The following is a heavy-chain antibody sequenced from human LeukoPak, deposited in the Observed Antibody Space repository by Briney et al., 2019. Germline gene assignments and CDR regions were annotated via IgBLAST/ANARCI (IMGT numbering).Heavy chain of an antibody. J-gene: IGHJ4*02. CDR1: GYTFTGYY. Sequence: GASVKVSCKASGYTFTGYYMHWARQAPGQGLEWMGRINPNSGGTNYAQKFQGRVTMTRDTSISTAYMELSRLRPDDTAVYYCAEVGMATINYWGQGTLVTVSS. D-gene: IGHD5-24*01. V-gene: IGHV1-2*06. CDR2: INPNSGGT. CDR3: AEVGMATINY.